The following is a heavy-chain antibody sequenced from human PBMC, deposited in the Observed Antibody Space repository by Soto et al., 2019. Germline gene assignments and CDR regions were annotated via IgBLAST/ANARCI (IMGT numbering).Heavy chain of an antibody. V-gene: IGHV3-30*18. Sequence: GGSLRLSCAASGFTFSSYGMHWVCQAPGKGLEWVAVISYDGSNKYYADSVKGRFTISRDNSKNTLYLQMNSLRAEDTAVYYCAKLARGSGNYFDYWGQGTLVTVSS. CDR2: ISYDGSNK. D-gene: IGHD3-10*01. CDR3: AKLARGSGNYFDY. CDR1: GFTFSSYG. J-gene: IGHJ4*02.